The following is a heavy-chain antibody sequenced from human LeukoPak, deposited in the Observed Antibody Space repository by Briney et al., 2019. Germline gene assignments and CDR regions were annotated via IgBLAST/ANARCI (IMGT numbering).Heavy chain of an antibody. D-gene: IGHD3-10*01. J-gene: IGHJ4*02. CDR2: IGSSDAT. CDR1: GFSFSSYA. Sequence: GGSLRLSCAASGFSFSSYAMGWVRQAPGKGLEWVSTIGSSDATYYPDSVKGRFTISRDSSRNTLYLQMNSLRAEDTAVYYCASRGKYYFDYWGQGTLVTVSS. CDR3: ASRGKYYFDY. V-gene: IGHV3-23*01.